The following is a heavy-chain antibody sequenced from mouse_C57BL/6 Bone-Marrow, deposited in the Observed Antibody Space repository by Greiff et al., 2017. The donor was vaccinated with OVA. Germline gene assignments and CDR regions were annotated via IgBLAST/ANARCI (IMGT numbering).Heavy chain of an antibody. CDR3: ARGGFYYSNYVGWYFDV. J-gene: IGHJ1*03. CDR1: GYTFTSYW. Sequence: QVQLKQPGAELVKPGASVKLSCKTSGYTFTSYWMHWGKQRPGQGLEWIGMIHPNSGSTNYNEKFKSKAKLTVDKSSSTAYMQLSSLTSEDSAVYYCARGGFYYSNYVGWYFDVWGTGTTVTVSS. CDR2: IHPNSGST. V-gene: IGHV1-64*01. D-gene: IGHD2-5*01.